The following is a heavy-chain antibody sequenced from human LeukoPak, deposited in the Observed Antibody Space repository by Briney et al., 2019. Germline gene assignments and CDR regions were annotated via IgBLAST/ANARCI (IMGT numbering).Heavy chain of an antibody. CDR2: INHSGST. J-gene: IGHJ4*02. D-gene: IGHD3-3*01. V-gene: IGHV4-34*01. CDR3: ASGQYYDLWSGYYVD. CDR1: GGSFSGHY. Sequence: SETLSLTCAVYGGSFSGHYWSWIRQPPGKGLEWIGEINHSGSTNYNPSLESRVTISVDTSKNHFSLKLSPVTAADTAVYYCASGQYYDLWSGYYVDWGQGTLVTVSA.